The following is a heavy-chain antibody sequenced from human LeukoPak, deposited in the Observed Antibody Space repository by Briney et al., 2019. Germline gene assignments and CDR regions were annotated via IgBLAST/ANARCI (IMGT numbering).Heavy chain of an antibody. D-gene: IGHD5-12*01. CDR2: INHSGST. V-gene: IGHV4-34*01. Sequence: PSETLSLTCAVFGGSFSGYYWSWIRQPPGKGLEWIGEINHSGSTNNNPSLKSRVTISVDTSKNQFSLKLSSVTAADTAVYYCARKASGYVQYYFDYWGQGTLVTVSS. CDR1: GGSFSGYY. J-gene: IGHJ4*02. CDR3: ARKASGYVQYYFDY.